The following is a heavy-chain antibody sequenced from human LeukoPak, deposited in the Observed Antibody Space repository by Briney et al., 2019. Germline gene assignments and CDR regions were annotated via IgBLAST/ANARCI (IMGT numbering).Heavy chain of an antibody. Sequence: ASVKVSCKASGYTFTGYYMHWVRQAPGQGLEWMGWINPNSGGTNYAQKFQGWVTMTRDTSISTAYMELSRLRSDDTAVYYCARDLHYDLWSGYYWYFDLWGRGTLVTVSS. CDR3: ARDLHYDLWSGYYWYFDL. V-gene: IGHV1-2*04. D-gene: IGHD3-3*01. J-gene: IGHJ2*01. CDR2: INPNSGGT. CDR1: GYTFTGYY.